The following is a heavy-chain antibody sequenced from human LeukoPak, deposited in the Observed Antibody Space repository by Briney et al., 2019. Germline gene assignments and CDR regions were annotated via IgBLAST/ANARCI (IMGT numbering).Heavy chain of an antibody. D-gene: IGHD2-8*01. V-gene: IGHV1-69*05. CDR1: GGTFSSYA. J-gene: IGHJ4*02. Sequence: GASVKVSCKASGGTFSSYAISWVRQAPGQGLEWMGGIIPIFGTANYAQKFQGRVTITTDESTSTAYMELSSLRSEDTAVYYCARGAPLKYCTNGVCDVTPLRYWGQGTLVTVSS. CDR3: ARGAPLKYCTNGVCDVTPLRY. CDR2: IIPIFGTA.